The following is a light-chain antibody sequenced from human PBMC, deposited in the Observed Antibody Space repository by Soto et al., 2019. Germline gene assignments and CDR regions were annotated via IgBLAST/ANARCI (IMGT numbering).Light chain of an antibody. V-gene: IGKV3-11*01. CDR2: ESS. J-gene: IGKJ5*01. CDR3: RQRSTWPIT. Sequence: EIVLTQSTATLSLSPVERASLSCRASQNVANYLDWYQQKPGQAPRLLIYESSNRATGIAARFSGSGSGTDFTLTISSLEPEDFAVYYCRQRSTWPITFGQGTRLEIK. CDR1: QNVANY.